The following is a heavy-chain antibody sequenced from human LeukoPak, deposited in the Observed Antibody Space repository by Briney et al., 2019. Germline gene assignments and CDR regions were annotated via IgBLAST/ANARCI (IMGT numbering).Heavy chain of an antibody. CDR3: ARDLGYCSSTSCSHYGMDV. V-gene: IGHV3-21*01. Sequence: GGSLRLSCAASGFTFSSYSMNWVRQAPGKGLEWVSSINSSSSYIYYADSVKGRFTISRDNAKNSLYLQMNSLRAEDTAVYYCARDLGYCSSTSCSHYGMDVWGQGTTVTVSS. CDR2: INSSSSYI. J-gene: IGHJ6*02. CDR1: GFTFSSYS. D-gene: IGHD2-2*03.